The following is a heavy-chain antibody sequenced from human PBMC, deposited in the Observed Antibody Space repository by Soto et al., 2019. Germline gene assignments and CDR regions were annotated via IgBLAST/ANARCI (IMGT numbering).Heavy chain of an antibody. V-gene: IGHV3-33*01. D-gene: IGHD3-9*01. CDR1: GFTFSSYG. CDR2: IWYDGSNK. J-gene: IGHJ6*02. CDR3: ARDAAFEGRYSDWLLLAHYYYRMDI. Sequence: PGGSLRLSCAASGFTFSSYGMHWVRQAPGKGLEWVAVIWYDGSNKYYADSVKGRFTISRDNSKNTLYLQMNSLRAEDTAVYYCARDAAFEGRYSDWLLLAHYYYRMDIWGQGTKVTVYS.